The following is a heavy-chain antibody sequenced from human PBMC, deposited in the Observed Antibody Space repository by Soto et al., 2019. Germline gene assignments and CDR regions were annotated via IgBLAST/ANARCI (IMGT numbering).Heavy chain of an antibody. CDR2: IYHSGST. V-gene: IGHV4-30-2*01. CDR1: GGSISSGGYS. Sequence: PSETLSLTCAVSGGSISSGGYSWSWIRQPPGKGLEWIGYIYHSGSTYYNPSLKSRVTISVDWSKNQFPLKLSSVTAADTAVYYCARVPDRWGQGTLVTVSS. D-gene: IGHD2-2*01. CDR3: ARVPDR. J-gene: IGHJ5*02.